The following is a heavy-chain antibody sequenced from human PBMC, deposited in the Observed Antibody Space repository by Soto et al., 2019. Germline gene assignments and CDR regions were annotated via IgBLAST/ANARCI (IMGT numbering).Heavy chain of an antibody. CDR1: GGTFSSYA. CDR2: IIPIFGTA. CDR3: ARDHGGGDSIRGGMDV. D-gene: IGHD2-21*02. V-gene: IGHV1-69*13. Sequence: SVKVSCKASGGTFSSYAISWVRQAPGQGLEWMGGIIPIFGTANYAQKFQGRVTITADESTSTAYMELSSLRSEDTAVYYCARDHGGGDSIRGGMDVWGQGTTVTVSS. J-gene: IGHJ6*02.